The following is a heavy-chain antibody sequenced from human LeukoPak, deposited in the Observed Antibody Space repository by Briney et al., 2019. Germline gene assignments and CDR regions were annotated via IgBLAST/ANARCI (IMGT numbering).Heavy chain of an antibody. CDR1: GYTFTDYY. J-gene: IGHJ4*02. CDR2: INPNGGGT. D-gene: IGHD2-15*01. V-gene: IGHV1-2*06. CDR3: ARIAEGVAY. Sequence: ASVKVSCKASGYTFTDYYIHWVRQAPGQGLEWMGRINPNGGGTQFAQKFQGRVTMTRDTSISTAYMELSRLRSDDTAVYYCARIAEGVAYWGQGTLVTVSS.